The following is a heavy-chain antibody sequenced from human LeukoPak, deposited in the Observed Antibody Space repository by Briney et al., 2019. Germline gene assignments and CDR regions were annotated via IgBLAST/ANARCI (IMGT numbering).Heavy chain of an antibody. J-gene: IGHJ4*02. Sequence: GGSLRLSCAASGFTFSSYEMNWVRQAPGKGLEWVSYISSSASTRTYADSVKGRFTISRDNGKNSLYLEMNSLRAEDTAVYYCAREIVSSVAGNFDYWGQGTLVTLSS. CDR2: ISSSASTR. CDR1: GFTFSSYE. CDR3: AREIVSSVAGNFDY. V-gene: IGHV3-48*03. D-gene: IGHD6-19*01.